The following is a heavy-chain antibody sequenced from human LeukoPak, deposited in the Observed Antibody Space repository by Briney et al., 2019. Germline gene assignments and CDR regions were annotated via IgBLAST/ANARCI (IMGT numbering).Heavy chain of an antibody. V-gene: IGHV3-48*03. CDR1: GFTFSSYE. J-gene: IGHJ4*02. Sequence: GGSLRLSCAASGFTFSSYEMNWVRQAPGKGLEWVSYISSSGSTIYYADSVKGRFTISRDNAKNSLYLQMNNLRAEDTAVYYCARGPQDVPATDYWGQGTLVTVSS. CDR3: ARGPQDVPATDY. CDR2: ISSSGSTI. D-gene: IGHD2-2*01.